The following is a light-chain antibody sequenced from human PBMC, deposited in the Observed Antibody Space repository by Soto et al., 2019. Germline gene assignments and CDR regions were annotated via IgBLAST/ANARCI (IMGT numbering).Light chain of an antibody. J-gene: IGKJ5*01. Sequence: EVVMTQSPATLSVSPGERATLSCRASQSISSDVAWYQQKPGQAPRLLIYGASTTATGIPARFSGSGSGTEFTLTISSLQSEDFAVYYCQQYNNWPPITFGQGTRLEIK. V-gene: IGKV3-15*01. CDR1: QSISSD. CDR3: QQYNNWPPIT. CDR2: GAS.